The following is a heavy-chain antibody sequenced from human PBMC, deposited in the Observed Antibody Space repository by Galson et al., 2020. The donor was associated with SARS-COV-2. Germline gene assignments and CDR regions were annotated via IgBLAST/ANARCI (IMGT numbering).Heavy chain of an antibody. J-gene: IGHJ3*01. CDR2: IYNSGTS. Sequence: SETLSLTCTVSGGSISSGGYYWSWIRQHPGKGLEWIGYIYNSGTSYYNPSLKSRVSISIDTSENQFSLKLSSVTAADTAVYYCARDRKSMITFGGVIVDACDLWGQGTLVTVSP. CDR3: ARDRKSMITFGGVIVDACDL. D-gene: IGHD3-16*02. V-gene: IGHV4-31*03. CDR1: GGSISSGGYY.